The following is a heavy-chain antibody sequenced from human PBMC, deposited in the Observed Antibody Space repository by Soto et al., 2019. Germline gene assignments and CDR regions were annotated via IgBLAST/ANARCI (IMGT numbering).Heavy chain of an antibody. Sequence: QVQLVESGGGVVQPGRSLRLSCAASGFTFSSYGMHWVRQAPGKGLEWVAVIWYDGSNKYYADSVKGRFTISRDNSKNTLYLQMNSLRAEDTAVYYCARGACSSTSCYGPYYYYYGMDVWGQGTTVTVSS. CDR2: IWYDGSNK. D-gene: IGHD2-2*01. CDR3: ARGACSSTSCYGPYYYYYGMDV. V-gene: IGHV3-33*01. CDR1: GFTFSSYG. J-gene: IGHJ6*02.